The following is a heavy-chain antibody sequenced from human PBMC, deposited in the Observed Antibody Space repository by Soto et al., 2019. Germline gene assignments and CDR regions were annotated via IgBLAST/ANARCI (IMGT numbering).Heavy chain of an antibody. CDR3: AKEKVSTTYNCDY. CDR2: ISGSGGST. J-gene: IGHJ4*02. CDR1: GFTFSSYA. Sequence: GGSLRLSCAASGFTFSSYAMSWVRQAPGKGLEWVSAISGSGGSTYYADSVKGRFTISRDNSKNTLYLQMDSLTVDDTAVYYCAKEKVSTTYNCDYWGQGTRVTVSS. V-gene: IGHV3-23*01. D-gene: IGHD1-1*01.